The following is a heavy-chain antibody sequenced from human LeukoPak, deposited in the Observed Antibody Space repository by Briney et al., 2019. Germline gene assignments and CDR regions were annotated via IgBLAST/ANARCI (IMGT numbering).Heavy chain of an antibody. CDR2: ISSSSSYI. J-gene: IGHJ6*03. CDR3: ARDGAYSSGWSSYYYYYMDV. CDR1: GFTFSSYS. Sequence: PGGSLRLSCAASGFTFSSYSMNWVRQAPGKGLEWVSSISSSSSYIYYADSVKGRFTISRDNAKNSLYLQMNSLRAEDTAVYYCARDGAYSSGWSSYYYYYMDVWGKGTTVTVSS. D-gene: IGHD6-19*01. V-gene: IGHV3-21*01.